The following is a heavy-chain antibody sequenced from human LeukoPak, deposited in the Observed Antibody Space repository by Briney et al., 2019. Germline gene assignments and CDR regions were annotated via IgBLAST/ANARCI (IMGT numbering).Heavy chain of an antibody. CDR1: GGSISSGGYY. J-gene: IGHJ6*02. CDR3: ARHSNYYYYGMDV. Sequence: SETLSLTCTVSGGSISSGGYYWSWISQHPGKGLEWIGYIYYSGSTYYNPSLKSRVTISVDTSKNQFSLKLSSVTAADTAVYYCARHSNYYYYGMDVWGQGTTVTVSS. CDR2: IYYSGST. V-gene: IGHV4-31*03. D-gene: IGHD4-11*01.